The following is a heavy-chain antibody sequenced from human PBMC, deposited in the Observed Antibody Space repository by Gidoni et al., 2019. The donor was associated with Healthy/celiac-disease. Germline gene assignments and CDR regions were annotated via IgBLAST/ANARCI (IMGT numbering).Heavy chain of an antibody. V-gene: IGHV3-72*01. CDR3: ATGEGFGELDY. CDR1: GFTFSDHY. Sequence: EVQLVESGGGLVQPGGSLRLSCAASGFTFSDHYMDWVRQAPGKGLEWVGRTRNKANSYTTEYAASVKGRFTISRDDSKNSLYLQMNSLKTEDTAVYYCATGEGFGELDYWGQGTLVTVSS. J-gene: IGHJ4*02. CDR2: TRNKANSYTT. D-gene: IGHD3-10*01.